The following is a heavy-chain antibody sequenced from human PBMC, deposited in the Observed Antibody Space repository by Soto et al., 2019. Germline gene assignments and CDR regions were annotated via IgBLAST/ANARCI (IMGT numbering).Heavy chain of an antibody. CDR2: INPNSGGT. D-gene: IGHD3-9*01. CDR1: GYTFTGYY. J-gene: IGHJ6*02. V-gene: IGHV1-2*04. CDR3: ARGYDILTGYYVGLIPHYGMDV. Sequence: GASVKVSCKASGYTFTGYYMHWVRQAPGQGLEWMGWINPNSGGTNYAQKFQGWVTMTRDTSISTAYMELSRLRSDDTAVYYCARGYDILTGYYVGLIPHYGMDVWGQGTTVTVSS.